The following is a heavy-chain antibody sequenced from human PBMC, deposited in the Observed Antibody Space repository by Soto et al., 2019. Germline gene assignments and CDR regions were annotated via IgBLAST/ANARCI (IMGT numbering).Heavy chain of an antibody. J-gene: IGHJ6*02. CDR3: ARVSRAAGTPTKPDYYGMDV. D-gene: IGHD6-13*01. Sequence: GGSLRLSCAASGFTFSSYWMHWVRQAPGKGLVWVSRINSDGSSTSYADSVKGRFTISRDNAKNTLYLQMNSLRAEDTAVYYCARVSRAAGTPTKPDYYGMDVWGQGTTVTVSS. CDR2: INSDGSST. V-gene: IGHV3-74*01. CDR1: GFTFSSYW.